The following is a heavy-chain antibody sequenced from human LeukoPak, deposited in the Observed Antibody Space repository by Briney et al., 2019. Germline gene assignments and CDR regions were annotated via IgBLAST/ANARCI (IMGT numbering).Heavy chain of an antibody. Sequence: ASVKVSCKASGYTFTSYGISWVRQAPGQGLEXXGWISAYNGNTNYAQKLQGRVTMTTDTSTSTAYMELRSLRSDDTAVYYCAILEYSGSYYVSYWGQGTLVTVSS. CDR2: ISAYNGNT. CDR1: GYTFTSYG. J-gene: IGHJ4*02. D-gene: IGHD1-26*01. CDR3: AILEYSGSYYVSY. V-gene: IGHV1-18*01.